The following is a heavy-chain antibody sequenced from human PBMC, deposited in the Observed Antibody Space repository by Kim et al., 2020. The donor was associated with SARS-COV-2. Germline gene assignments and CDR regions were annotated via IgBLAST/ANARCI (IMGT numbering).Heavy chain of an antibody. CDR3: ARDSDCSGGSCYRPFDY. CDR2: IWYDGSNK. CDR1: GFTFSSYG. D-gene: IGHD2-15*01. J-gene: IGHJ4*02. Sequence: GGSLRLSCAASGFTFSSYGMHWVRQAPGKGLEWVAVIWYDGSNKYYADSVKGRFTISRDNSKNTLYLQMNSLRAEDTAVYYCARDSDCSGGSCYRPFDYWGQGTLVTVSS. V-gene: IGHV3-33*01.